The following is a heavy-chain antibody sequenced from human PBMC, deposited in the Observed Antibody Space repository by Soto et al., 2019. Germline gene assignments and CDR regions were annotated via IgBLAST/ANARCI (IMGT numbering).Heavy chain of an antibody. CDR1: GGSISSYY. CDR3: ARGHCSGGSCSHFDY. J-gene: IGHJ4*02. CDR2: IYYSGST. D-gene: IGHD2-15*01. V-gene: IGHV4-59*01. Sequence: SETLSLTCTVSGGSISSYYWSWIRQPPGKGLEWIGYIYYSGSTNYNPSLKSRVTISVDTSKNQFSLKLSSVTAADTAVYCCARGHCSGGSCSHFDYWGQGTLVTVSS.